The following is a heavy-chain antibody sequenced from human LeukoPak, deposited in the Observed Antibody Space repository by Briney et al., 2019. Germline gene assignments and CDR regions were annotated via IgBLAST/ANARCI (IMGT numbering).Heavy chain of an antibody. J-gene: IGHJ3*02. CDR1: GGSLSSGSYD. CDR2: IYYSGST. Sequence: SETLSLTCTVSGGSLSSGSYDWSWIRQPPGKGLEWIGYIYYSGSTNYNPSLKSRVTISVDTSKNQFSLKLSSVTAADTAVYYCARDKDAFDIWGQGTMVTVSS. V-gene: IGHV4-61*01. CDR3: ARDKDAFDI.